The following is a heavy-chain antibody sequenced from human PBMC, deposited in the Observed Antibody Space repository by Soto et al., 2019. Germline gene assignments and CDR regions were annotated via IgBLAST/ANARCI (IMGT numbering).Heavy chain of an antibody. Sequence: QITLKESGPTLVKPTQTLTLTCTFSGFSLTTRGVGVGWIRQPPGKALEWVSVIYWDDDKRYSPSLNSRLTITKDTSKNQVFLIMTNVDPLDTATYYCVQHLPRRLYWGQGTLVTVSS. CDR1: GFSLTTRGVG. CDR2: IYWDDDK. V-gene: IGHV2-5*02. J-gene: IGHJ4*02. CDR3: VQHLPRRLY.